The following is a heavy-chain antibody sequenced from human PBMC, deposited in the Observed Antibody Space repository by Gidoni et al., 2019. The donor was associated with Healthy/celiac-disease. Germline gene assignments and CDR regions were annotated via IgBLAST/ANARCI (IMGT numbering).Heavy chain of an antibody. CDR2: IIPIFGTA. D-gene: IGHD6-13*01. CDR3: ARATVPYSSSWLDY. V-gene: IGHV1-69*01. Sequence: QVQLVQSGAEVKKPGSSVKVSCKASGSTFSSYAITWVRQAPGQGLEWMGGIIPIFGTANYAQKFQGRVTITADESTSTAYMELSSLRSEDTAVYYCARATVPYSSSWLDYWGQGTLVTVSS. CDR1: GSTFSSYA. J-gene: IGHJ4*02.